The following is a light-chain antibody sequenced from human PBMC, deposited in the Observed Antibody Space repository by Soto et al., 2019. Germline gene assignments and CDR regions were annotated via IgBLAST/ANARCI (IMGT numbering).Light chain of an antibody. J-gene: IGKJ1*01. CDR2: GIS. V-gene: IGKV3-20*01. CDR1: QSVTTY. Sequence: EIVLTQSPGTLSLSPGKRVTLSCRASQSVTTYLAWYQQKPGKAPRLLIHGISNRATGVPDRFSGSGSGTDFTLTISRLEPEDFAVYYCQQYTAWPLTFGQGTKVDI. CDR3: QQYTAWPLT.